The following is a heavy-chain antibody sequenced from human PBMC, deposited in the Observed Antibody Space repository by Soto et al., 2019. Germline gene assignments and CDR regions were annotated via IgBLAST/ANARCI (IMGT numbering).Heavy chain of an antibody. CDR2: IIPIFGTA. CDR3: ARDLSRSWQNYYYYGMDV. J-gene: IGHJ6*02. V-gene: IGHV1-69*01. CDR1: GGTFSSYA. D-gene: IGHD6-13*01. Sequence: QVQLVQSGAEVKKPGSSVKVSCKASGGTFSSYAISWVRQAPGQGLEWMGGIIPIFGTANYAQKFQGRVTITADESTSTAYMELNSLRSEDTAVYYCARDLSRSWQNYYYYGMDVWGQGTRVTVSS.